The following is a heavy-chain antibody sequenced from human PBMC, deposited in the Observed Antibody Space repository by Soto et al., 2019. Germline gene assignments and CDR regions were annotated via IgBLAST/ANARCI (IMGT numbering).Heavy chain of an antibody. Sequence: SQTMSLTSSVSGDSLIISSSYCDCLRDRPGIGREWIGSIFYNGTTYYNPSLKSRVTMSVDTSKHQFSLRLTSATDAATAVYYCAVVVVAAPAYGRIDYWGQGAMVIVSS. V-gene: IGHV4-39*01. CDR1: GDSLIISSSY. CDR2: IFYNGTT. D-gene: IGHD2-15*01. CDR3: AVVVVAAPAYGRIDY. J-gene: IGHJ4*02.